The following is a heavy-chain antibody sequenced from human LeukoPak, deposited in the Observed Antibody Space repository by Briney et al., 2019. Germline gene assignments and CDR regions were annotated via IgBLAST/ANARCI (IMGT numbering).Heavy chain of an antibody. CDR2: IKQDGNEK. CDR3: VRVPYLGPIAVPAFDP. CDR1: GFTFSNYW. V-gene: IGHV3-7*01. Sequence: GGSLRLSCAASGFTFSNYWMSWVRQAPGKGLEWVADIKQDGNEKYYVDSVKGRFTISRDNAKNSLYLQMNSLRAEDTAVYHCVRVPYLGPIAVPAFDPWGQGTLVTVSS. D-gene: IGHD6-19*01. J-gene: IGHJ5*02.